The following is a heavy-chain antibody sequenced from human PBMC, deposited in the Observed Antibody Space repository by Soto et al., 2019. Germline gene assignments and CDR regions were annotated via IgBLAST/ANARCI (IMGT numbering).Heavy chain of an antibody. CDR3: AREGIAAAGTVRYYYGMDV. D-gene: IGHD6-13*01. Sequence: GESLKISCKGSGYSFTSYWISWVRQMPGKGLEWMGRIDPSDSYTNYSPSFQGHVTISADKSISTAYLQWSSLKASDTAMYYCAREGIAAAGTVRYYYGMDVWGQGTTVTVSS. CDR1: GYSFTSYW. V-gene: IGHV5-10-1*01. CDR2: IDPSDSYT. J-gene: IGHJ6*02.